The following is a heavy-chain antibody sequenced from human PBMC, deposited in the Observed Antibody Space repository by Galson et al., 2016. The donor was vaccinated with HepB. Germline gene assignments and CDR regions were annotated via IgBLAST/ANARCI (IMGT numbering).Heavy chain of an antibody. V-gene: IGHV3-49*03. J-gene: IGHJ4*02. D-gene: IGHD6-13*01. CDR3: TRDAKIAGRHNFDY. CDR1: GFTFGDYA. Sequence: SLRLSCAASGFTFGDYAMSWFRQAPGKGLEWVAFSRSRVFGGTTEYAASVKGRFTISRDEYKNIAYLQMNRLKTEDTAVYYSTRDAKIAGRHNFDYWGQGPLGTVSS. CDR2: SRSRVFGGTT.